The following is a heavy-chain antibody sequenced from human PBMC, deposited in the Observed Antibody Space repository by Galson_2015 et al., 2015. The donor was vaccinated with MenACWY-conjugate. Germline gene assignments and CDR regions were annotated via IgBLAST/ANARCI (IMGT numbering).Heavy chain of an antibody. Sequence: SLRLSCAASGFTFSSYGMHWVRQAPGKGLEWVAVISYDGSNKYYADSVKGRFTISRGNSKNTLYLQMNSLRAEDTAVYYCAKGGLRYSSGWYSNYYYYGMDVRGQGTTVTVSS. CDR1: GFTFSSYG. V-gene: IGHV3-30*18. CDR2: ISYDGSNK. D-gene: IGHD6-19*01. CDR3: AKGGLRYSSGWYSNYYYYGMDV. J-gene: IGHJ6*02.